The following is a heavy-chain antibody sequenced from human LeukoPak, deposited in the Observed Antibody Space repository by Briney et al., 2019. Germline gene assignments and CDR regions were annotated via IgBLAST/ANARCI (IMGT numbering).Heavy chain of an antibody. D-gene: IGHD1-26*01. CDR3: ARARRTWELPSAFDY. Sequence: PSETLSLTCTVSGGSISSGGYYWSWIRQPPGKGLEWIGYIYHSGSTYYNPSLKSRVTISVDRSKNQFSLKLSSVTAADTAVYYCARARRTWELPSAFDYWGQGTLVTVSS. CDR2: IYHSGST. V-gene: IGHV4-30-2*01. J-gene: IGHJ4*02. CDR1: GGSISSGGYY.